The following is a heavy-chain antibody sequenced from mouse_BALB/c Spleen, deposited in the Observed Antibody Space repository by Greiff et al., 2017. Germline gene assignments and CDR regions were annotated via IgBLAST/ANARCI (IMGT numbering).Heavy chain of an antibody. CDR3: ARDLVWSVRAMDD. Sequence: VQLQQSGAELVKPGASVKLSCTASGFNIKDTYMHWVKQRPEQGLEWIGRIDPANGNTKYDPKFQGKATITADTSSNTAYLQLSSLTSEDTAVYYCARDLVWSVRAMDDGGQGTSVTVSS. D-gene: IGHD2-10*02. CDR2: IDPANGNT. J-gene: IGHJ4*01. CDR1: GFNIKDTY. V-gene: IGHV14-3*02.